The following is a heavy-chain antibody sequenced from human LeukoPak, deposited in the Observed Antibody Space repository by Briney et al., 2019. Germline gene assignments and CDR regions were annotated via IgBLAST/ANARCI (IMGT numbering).Heavy chain of an antibody. CDR2: ISAGIGYT. Sequence: GGSLRLSCVVSGFTFSSYGMSWVRQAPGKGLEWVSGISAGIGYTYYADSVRGRFTISRDNSKNTLYLQMNGLRAEDTAVYYCAKTSGYSYSYGDYWGQGTLVTVSS. D-gene: IGHD5-18*01. V-gene: IGHV3-23*01. CDR1: GFTFSSYG. CDR3: AKTSGYSYSYGDY. J-gene: IGHJ4*02.